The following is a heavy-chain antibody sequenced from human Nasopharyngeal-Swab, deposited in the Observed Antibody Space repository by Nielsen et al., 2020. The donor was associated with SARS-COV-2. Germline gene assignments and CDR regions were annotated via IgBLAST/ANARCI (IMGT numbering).Heavy chain of an antibody. V-gene: IGHV3-9*01. CDR1: GFTFDDYA. CDR2: ISWNSGGI. CDR3: AKASGGSSSSSPFDY. Sequence: SLKISCAASGFTFDDYAMDWVRQAPGKGLEWVSGISWNSGGIDYAGSVKGRFTISRDNAKNSLYLQMNSLRAEDTALYYCAKASGGSSSSSPFDYWGQGTLVTVSS. J-gene: IGHJ4*02. D-gene: IGHD6-6*01.